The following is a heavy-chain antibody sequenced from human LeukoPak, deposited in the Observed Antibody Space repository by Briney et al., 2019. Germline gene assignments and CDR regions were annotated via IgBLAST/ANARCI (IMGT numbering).Heavy chain of an antibody. CDR2: IYYSGST. Sequence: SETLSLTCTVSGGSISSSSYYWGWIRQPRGKGLEWIGSIYYSGSTYYNPSLKSRVTISVDTSKNQFSLKLSSVTAADTAVYYCAMITFGGVIVRAPDYWGQGTLVTVSS. CDR1: GGSISSSSYY. V-gene: IGHV4-39*07. D-gene: IGHD3-16*02. J-gene: IGHJ4*02. CDR3: AMITFGGVIVRAPDY.